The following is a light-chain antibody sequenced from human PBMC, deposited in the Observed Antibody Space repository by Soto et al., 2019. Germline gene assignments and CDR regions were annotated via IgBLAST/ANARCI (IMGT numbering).Light chain of an antibody. Sequence: EIVLTQSPGTLSLSPGERATLSCRASQSVTSNSLAWFQQKPGQAPRLLIYGASSRAAGIPDRFSGSGSGTDFTLTISRLEPEDFAVYHCQQYVNSFWTFGQGTKVEIK. V-gene: IGKV3-20*01. CDR1: QSVTSNS. CDR2: GAS. CDR3: QQYVNSFWT. J-gene: IGKJ1*01.